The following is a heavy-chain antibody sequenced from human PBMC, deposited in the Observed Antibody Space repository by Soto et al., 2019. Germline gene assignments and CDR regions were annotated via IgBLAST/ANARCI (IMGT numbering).Heavy chain of an antibody. Sequence: ASVKVSCKAPGGNFSSNGIRWVRQAPGQGLEWMGWISAYNGNTNYAQKLQGGVTMTTDRSTSTAYIELRSLRSDDTAVYYCARDCNRLTIFGVVINPPFDYYYGIDVWGQGTTVTVSS. CDR1: GGNFSSNG. J-gene: IGHJ6*02. CDR3: ARDCNRLTIFGVVINPPFDYYYGIDV. CDR2: ISAYNGNT. D-gene: IGHD3-3*01. V-gene: IGHV1-18*01.